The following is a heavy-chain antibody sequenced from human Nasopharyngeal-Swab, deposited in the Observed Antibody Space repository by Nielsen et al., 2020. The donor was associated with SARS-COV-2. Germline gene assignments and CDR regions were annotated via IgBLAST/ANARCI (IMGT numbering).Heavy chain of an antibody. CDR3: AKEAYVSIVRGVTPWFDP. CDR1: GFTFSNYA. J-gene: IGHJ5*02. CDR2: ISYDGSNK. V-gene: IGHV3-30-3*01. D-gene: IGHD3-10*01. Sequence: GGSLRLSCAASGFTFSNYAMYWVRQAPGKGLEWVTVISYDGSNKDYADSVKGRFTISRDNSKNTLYLQMNSLRAEDTAVYYCAKEAYVSIVRGVTPWFDPWGQGTLVTVSS.